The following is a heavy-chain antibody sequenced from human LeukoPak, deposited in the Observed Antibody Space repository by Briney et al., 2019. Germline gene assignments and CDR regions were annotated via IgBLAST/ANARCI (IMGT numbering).Heavy chain of an antibody. V-gene: IGHV4-34*01. Sequence: PSETLSLTCAVYGGSFSGYYWSWIRQPPGKGLEWIGEINHSGSTNYNPSLKSRVTISVDTSKNQFSLKLSSVTAADTAVYYCARGPPGIAVAGMFYFDCWGQGTLVTVSS. J-gene: IGHJ4*02. CDR1: GGSFSGYY. D-gene: IGHD6-19*01. CDR3: ARGPPGIAVAGMFYFDC. CDR2: INHSGST.